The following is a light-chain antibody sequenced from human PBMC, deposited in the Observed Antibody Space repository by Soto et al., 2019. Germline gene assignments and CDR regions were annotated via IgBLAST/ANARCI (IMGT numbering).Light chain of an antibody. V-gene: IGKV3-15*01. CDR1: QSVSSN. J-gene: IGKJ4*01. CDR2: GAS. Sequence: EIVMTQSPASLSVSPGERATLSCRASQSVSSNLAWYQQKPGQAPRLLFYGASTRATGIPARFSGSGSGTGFTLTISSLQSEGFAVYYCQQYNNWPLTFGGGSKVEIK. CDR3: QQYNNWPLT.